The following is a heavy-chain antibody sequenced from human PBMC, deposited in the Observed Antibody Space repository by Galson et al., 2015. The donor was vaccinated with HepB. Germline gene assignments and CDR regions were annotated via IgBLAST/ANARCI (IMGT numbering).Heavy chain of an antibody. Sequence: SLRLSCAASGFTFDSYAMSWVRQAPGKGLEWVSAISGSDDGTYYAESVRGRFTISRDNSENTLHLQMDGLRAEDTAVYYCATQVDLHYYHNYIDVWGKGTTVTVSS. CDR2: ISGSDDGT. V-gene: IGHV3-23*01. J-gene: IGHJ6*03. CDR3: ATQVDLHYYHNYIDV. CDR1: GFTFDSYA. D-gene: IGHD5-12*01.